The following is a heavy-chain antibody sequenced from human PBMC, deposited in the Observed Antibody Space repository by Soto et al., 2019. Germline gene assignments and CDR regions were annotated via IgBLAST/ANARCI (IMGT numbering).Heavy chain of an antibody. CDR2: ISGSGGST. CDR1: GFTFSSYA. V-gene: IGHV3-23*01. D-gene: IGHD3-22*01. J-gene: IGHJ4*02. CDR3: AKDPYASSGYPGSFDY. Sequence: EVQLLESGGGLVQPGGSLRLSCAASGFTFSSYAMSWVRQAPGKGLEWVSAISGSGGSTYYADSVKGRFTISRDNSKNTLYLQMNSLRAEDTAVYYCAKDPYASSGYPGSFDYWGQGTLVTVSS.